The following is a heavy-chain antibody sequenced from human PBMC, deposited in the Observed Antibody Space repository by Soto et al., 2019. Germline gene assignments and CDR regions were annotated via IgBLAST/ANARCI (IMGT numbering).Heavy chain of an antibody. CDR1: GGTFSNSA. D-gene: IGHD2-15*01. CDR3: ARDKARLQLGGNYYYILDV. V-gene: IGHV1-69*12. Sequence: QVQLDQSGAEVKKPGSSVKLSCKASGGTFSNSAISWVRQAPGQGLEWMGGIMPIFRTPDYEQKFQARVTITADEPTSTAYMELSGLKTDDTAVYYCARDKARLQLGGNYYYILDVWGQGTTVTVSS. CDR2: IMPIFRTP. J-gene: IGHJ6*02.